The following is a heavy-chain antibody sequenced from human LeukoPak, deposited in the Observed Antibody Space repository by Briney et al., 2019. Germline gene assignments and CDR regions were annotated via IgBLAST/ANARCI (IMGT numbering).Heavy chain of an antibody. CDR2: INHSGST. Sequence: SETLSLTCAVYGGSFSGYYWSWIHQPPGKGLEWIGEINHSGSTNYNPSLKSRLTISVDTSKNQFSLRLSSVTAADTAVYYCARVLGQLVLNYCYMDVWGKGTTVTVSS. CDR3: ARVLGQLVLNYCYMDV. CDR1: GGSFSGYY. J-gene: IGHJ6*03. V-gene: IGHV4-34*01. D-gene: IGHD6-6*01.